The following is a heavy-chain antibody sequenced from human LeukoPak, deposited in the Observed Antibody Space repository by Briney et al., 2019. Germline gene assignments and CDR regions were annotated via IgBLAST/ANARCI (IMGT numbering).Heavy chain of an antibody. Sequence: GESLKISCKGSGYSFTSYWIVWVRQMPGKGLEWMGIIYPGDSDTRYSPSFRGQVTISADKSVSTAYLQWSSLKASDTAMYYCARQSDSTSLGFDPWGQGTLVTVSS. D-gene: IGHD2-2*01. CDR2: IYPGDSDT. J-gene: IGHJ5*02. CDR1: GYSFTSYW. CDR3: ARQSDSTSLGFDP. V-gene: IGHV5-51*01.